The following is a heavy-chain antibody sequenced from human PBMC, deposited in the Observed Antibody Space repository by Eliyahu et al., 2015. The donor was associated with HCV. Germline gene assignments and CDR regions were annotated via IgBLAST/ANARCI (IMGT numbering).Heavy chain of an antibody. CDR3: ARSLPYYYYGMDV. Sequence: XSSYSMNWVRQAPGKGLEWVAXISSSXSTIYYADSVKGRFTISRDNAKNSLYLQMNSLRAEDTAVYYCARSLPYYYYGMDVWGQGTTVTVSS. CDR1: XSSYS. J-gene: IGHJ6*02. V-gene: IGHV3-48*01. CDR2: ISSSXSTI.